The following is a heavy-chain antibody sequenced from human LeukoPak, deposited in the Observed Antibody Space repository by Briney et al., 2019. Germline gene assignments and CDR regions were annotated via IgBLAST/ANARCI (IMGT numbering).Heavy chain of an antibody. D-gene: IGHD3-22*01. V-gene: IGHV3-33*06. Sequence: GGSLRLSCAASGFTFSSYGMHWVRQAPGKGLEWVAVIWYDGSNKYYADSVRDRFTVSRDNSKNTVYLQMNSLRVEDTAVYYCVKDEVYLDSGGYPTPDTTLDYWGQGTLVTVSS. J-gene: IGHJ4*02. CDR3: VKDEVYLDSGGYPTPDTTLDY. CDR1: GFTFSSYG. CDR2: IWYDGSNK.